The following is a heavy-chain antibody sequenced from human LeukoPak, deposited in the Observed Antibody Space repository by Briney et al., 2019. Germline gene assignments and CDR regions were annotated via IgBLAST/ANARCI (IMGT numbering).Heavy chain of an antibody. J-gene: IGHJ4*02. CDR3: ARASTTVPNLLDH. CDR1: GFTFSTYV. V-gene: IGHV3-33*01. Sequence: PGGSLRLSCAASGFTFSTYVMHWVRQAPGKGLDWVAIIWHDGTNKYYADSVKGRFTISRDNSKNTLYLQTSSLRAEDTAVYYCARASTTVPNLLDHWGRGTLVTVSS. D-gene: IGHD4-17*01. CDR2: IWHDGTNK.